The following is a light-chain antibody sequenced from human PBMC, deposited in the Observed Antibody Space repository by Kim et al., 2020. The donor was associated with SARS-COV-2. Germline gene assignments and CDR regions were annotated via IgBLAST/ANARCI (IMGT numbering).Light chain of an antibody. CDR3: QQSYNIPLT. CDR2: SAS. V-gene: IGKV1-39*01. CDR1: ESVNNF. J-gene: IGKJ2*01. Sequence: DIQMTQSPSSLSASVGDRVTISCRTNESVNNFLNWYQKKPGKAPKLLIYSASNSQSGVPLRFSGSGSGTDFTLTINSLQPEDFAIYYCQQSYNIPLTFGQGTKLEI.